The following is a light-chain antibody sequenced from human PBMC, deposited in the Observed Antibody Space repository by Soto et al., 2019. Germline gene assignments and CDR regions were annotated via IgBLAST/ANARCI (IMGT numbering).Light chain of an antibody. CDR3: SSYTRSSTRV. Sequence: QSALTQPASVSGSPGQSITISCTGTSSDVGGYNYVAWYQQHPGKAPKLMIFDVSNRPSGVSTRFAVSKSGNTASLTISGLPAEVYAEYYCSSYTRSSTRVFGTETKLSVL. CDR1: SSDVGGYNY. J-gene: IGLJ1*01. V-gene: IGLV2-14*01. CDR2: DVS.